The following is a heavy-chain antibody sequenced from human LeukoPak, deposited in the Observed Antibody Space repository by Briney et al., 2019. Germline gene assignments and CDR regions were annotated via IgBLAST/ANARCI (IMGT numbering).Heavy chain of an antibody. CDR3: ARDLFRDSSGWYDY. J-gene: IGHJ4*02. CDR2: ISAYNGNT. V-gene: IGHV1-18*01. Sequence: AASVKVSCKASGYTFTSYGISWVRQAPGQGLEWMGWISAYNGNTNYAQKLQGRVTMTTDTSTSTAYMELRSLRSDDTAVYYCARDLFRDSSGWYDYWGQGTLVTVSS. D-gene: IGHD6-19*01. CDR1: GYTFTSYG.